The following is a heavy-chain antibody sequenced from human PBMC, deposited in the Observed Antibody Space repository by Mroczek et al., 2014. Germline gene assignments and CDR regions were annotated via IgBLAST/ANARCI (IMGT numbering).Heavy chain of an antibody. D-gene: IGHD3-22*01. Sequence: VQLQESGPGLVKPSQTLSLTCTVSGGSISSGSYYWSWIRQPAGKGLEWIGRIYTSGSTNYNPSLKSRVTISVDTSKNQFSLKLSSVTAADTAVYYCAREGYDSSGYTHSRGQGTLVTVSS. CDR1: GGSISSGSYY. V-gene: IGHV4-61*02. J-gene: IGHJ5*01. CDR3: AREGYDSSGYTHS. CDR2: IYTSGST.